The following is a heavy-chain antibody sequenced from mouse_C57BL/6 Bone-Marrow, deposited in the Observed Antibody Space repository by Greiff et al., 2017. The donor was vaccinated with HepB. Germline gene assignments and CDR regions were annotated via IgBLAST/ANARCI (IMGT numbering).Heavy chain of an antibody. V-gene: IGHV1-80*01. CDR2: IYPGDGDT. CDR3: ARSRSNYWYFDV. D-gene: IGHD2-5*01. J-gene: IGHJ1*03. CDR1: GYAFSSYW. Sequence: VQLQQSGAELVKPGASVKISCKASGYAFSSYWMNWVKQRPGKGLEWIGQIYPGDGDTNYNGKFKGKATLTADKSSSTAYMQLSSLTSEDSAVYFCARSRSNYWYFDVWGTGTTVTVSS.